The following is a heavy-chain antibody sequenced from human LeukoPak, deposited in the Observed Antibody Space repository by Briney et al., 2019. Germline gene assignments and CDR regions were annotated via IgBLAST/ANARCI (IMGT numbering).Heavy chain of an antibody. J-gene: IGHJ4*02. CDR2: MNPNSGNT. D-gene: IGHD6-19*01. Sequence: ASVKVSCKASGYTFTSYDINWVRQATGQGLEWMGWMNPNSGNTGYAQKFQGRVTMTRNTSISTAYMELSSLRSEGTAVYYCARGLMIAVAGTSPFGYWGQGTLVTVSS. CDR1: GYTFTSYD. CDR3: ARGLMIAVAGTSPFGY. V-gene: IGHV1-8*01.